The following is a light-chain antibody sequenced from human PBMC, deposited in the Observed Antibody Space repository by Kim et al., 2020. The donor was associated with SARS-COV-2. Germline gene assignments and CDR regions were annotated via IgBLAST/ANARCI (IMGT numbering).Light chain of an antibody. CDR1: QSVSSY. Sequence: EIVLTQSPATLSLSPGERATLSCGASQSVSSYLAWYQQKSGQAPRLLIYDASNRATGIPARFSGSGSGTDFTLTISSLEPEDFAVYYCQQRSDWPPTCGQGTRLEIK. V-gene: IGKV3-11*01. CDR2: DAS. J-gene: IGKJ5*01. CDR3: QQRSDWPPT.